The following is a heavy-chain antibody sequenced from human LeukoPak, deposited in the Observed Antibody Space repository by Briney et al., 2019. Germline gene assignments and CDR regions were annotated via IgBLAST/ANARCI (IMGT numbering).Heavy chain of an antibody. V-gene: IGHV1-3*01. CDR2: INGGSGRT. D-gene: IGHD3-10*01. J-gene: IGHJ6*02. Sequence: GASVKVSCKASGGTFSSYAISWVRQAPGQGLEWMGWINGGSGRTKYSQNFQGRVTITRDTSASTAYMELSSLRSEDTAVYYCARYLDVWGQGTTVTVSS. CDR1: GGTFSSYA. CDR3: ARYLDV.